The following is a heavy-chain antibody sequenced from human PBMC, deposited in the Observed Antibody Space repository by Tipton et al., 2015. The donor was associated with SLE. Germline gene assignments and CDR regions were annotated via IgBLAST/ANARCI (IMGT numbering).Heavy chain of an antibody. CDR2: ISESGVT. V-gene: IGHV4-34*01. Sequence: GLVKPSETLSLTCAIHGGSFDGYYWSWVRQPPGKGLEWIGDISESGVTNYSPSLESRLNISVDIAKTQFSLRLTSVTAADTAVYYCARLFPPRRDFPFDNWGQGTLVTVSS. D-gene: IGHD5-24*01. CDR1: GGSFDGYY. J-gene: IGHJ4*02. CDR3: ARLFPPRRDFPFDN.